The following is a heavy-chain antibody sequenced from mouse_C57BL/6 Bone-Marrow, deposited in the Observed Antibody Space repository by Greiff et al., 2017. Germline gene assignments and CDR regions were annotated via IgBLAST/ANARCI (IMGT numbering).Heavy chain of an antibody. D-gene: IGHD2-4*01. CDR2: MHPNGGSP. CDR1: GYTFTNYW. CDR3: ARSYDYDDYTRDY. Sequence: QVQLQHPGAELVKPGASVKLSCKASGYTFTNYWMHWVKQRPGQGLEWIGMMHPNGGSPDYNEKFKSEATLSVDKSSRTAYMELSSLTSEDSAVYYCARSYDYDDYTRDYWGQGTSVTVSS. V-gene: IGHV1-64*01. J-gene: IGHJ4*01.